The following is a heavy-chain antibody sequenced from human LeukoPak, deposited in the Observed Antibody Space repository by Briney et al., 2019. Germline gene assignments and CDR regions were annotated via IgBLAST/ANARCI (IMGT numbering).Heavy chain of an antibody. CDR3: ARAGGYGDLDY. CDR2: IYYSGST. CDR1: GGSISSGDYY. Sequence: PSQTLSLTCTVSGGSISSGDYYRSWIRQPPGKGLEWIGYIYYSGSTYYNPSLKSRVTISVDTSKNQFSLKLSSVTAADTAVYYCARAGGYGDLDYWGQGTLVTVSS. D-gene: IGHD4-17*01. J-gene: IGHJ4*02. V-gene: IGHV4-30-4*01.